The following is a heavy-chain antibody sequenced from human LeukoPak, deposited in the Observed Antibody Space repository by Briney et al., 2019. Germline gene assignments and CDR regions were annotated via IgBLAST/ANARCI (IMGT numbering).Heavy chain of an antibody. CDR3: VKGRISEDGLDF. Sequence: GGSLRLSCAASGFTFSTYAMSWVRQAPGKGLEWVSAIGGSGGRTDYADAVKGRFTISRDNSRNTLYLQMTSLRAEDTAVYYCVKGRISEDGLDFWGQGTLVTVSS. D-gene: IGHD6-13*01. CDR2: IGGSGGRT. V-gene: IGHV3-23*01. CDR1: GFTFSTYA. J-gene: IGHJ4*02.